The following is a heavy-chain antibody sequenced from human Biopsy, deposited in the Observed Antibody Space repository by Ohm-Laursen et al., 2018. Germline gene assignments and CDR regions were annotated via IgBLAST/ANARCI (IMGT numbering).Heavy chain of an antibody. J-gene: IGHJ4*02. Sequence: SSVKVSCKVSGHALSELSMHWVRQSPGKGLEWMGGFSPEEGETLYAQKFQGRVTMSEDISTDTAYMELSSLTSEDTAVYYCAADIIFTLDSWGQGTLVTVSS. CDR3: AADIIFTLDS. D-gene: IGHD2/OR15-2a*01. CDR1: GHALSELS. V-gene: IGHV1-24*01. CDR2: FSPEEGET.